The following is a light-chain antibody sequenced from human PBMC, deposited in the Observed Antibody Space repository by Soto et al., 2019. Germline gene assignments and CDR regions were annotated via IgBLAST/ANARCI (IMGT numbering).Light chain of an antibody. CDR2: GVS. CDR3: SSFTGTTTLDV. J-gene: IGLJ1*01. V-gene: IGLV2-14*03. CDR1: SSDVGAYKY. Sequence: QSVLTQPASVSGSPGQSITISCTGTSSDVGAYKYVSWCQQHPGKVPKLIIYGVSNRPSGVSNRFSGSKSGNTAFLTISGLQPEDEADYYCSSFTGTTTLDVFGTGTKLTVL.